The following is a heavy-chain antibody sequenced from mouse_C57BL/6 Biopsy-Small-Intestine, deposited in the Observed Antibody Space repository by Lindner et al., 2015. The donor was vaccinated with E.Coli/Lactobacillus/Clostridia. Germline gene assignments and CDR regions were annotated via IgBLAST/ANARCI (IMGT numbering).Heavy chain of an antibody. V-gene: IGHV1S61*01. J-gene: IGHJ4*01. Sequence: SVKVSCKGSGYIFTGLGINWVRQAPGQGLEWMGWMSSHDGSTNLAQKFQGRVSLTRDTSTRTAYMELRSLRPDDTAVYFCAREGGLYRNWLDPWGQGTLVTVSS. D-gene: IGHD2-5*01. CDR1: GYIFTGLG. CDR3: AREGGLYRNWLDP. CDR2: MSSHDGST.